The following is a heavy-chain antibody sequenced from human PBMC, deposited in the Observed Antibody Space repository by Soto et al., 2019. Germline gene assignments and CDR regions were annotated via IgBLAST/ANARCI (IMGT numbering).Heavy chain of an antibody. CDR2: IYYSGST. J-gene: IGHJ6*02. D-gene: IGHD3-3*01. CDR1: GGSISSGGYY. Sequence: SETLSLTCTVSGGSISSGGYYWSWIRQHPGKGQEWIGYIYYSGSTYYNPSLKSRVTISVDTSKNQFSLKLSPVTAADTAVYYCARARFLEWFPYYYYGMDVWGQGTTVTVSS. V-gene: IGHV4-31*03. CDR3: ARARFLEWFPYYYYGMDV.